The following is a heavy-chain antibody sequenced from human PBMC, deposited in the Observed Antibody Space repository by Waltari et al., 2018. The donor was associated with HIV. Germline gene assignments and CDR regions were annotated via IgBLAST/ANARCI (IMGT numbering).Heavy chain of an antibody. CDR2: IYSGGDT. Sequence: EVQLVESGGGLIQPGGFLRLSCAASGFTVRPNYMSWDRQAPGKGLEWVSIIYSGGDTYYADSVKGRFIVSRDNSKNTVYLQMNSLRVEDTAVYYCAREDGDSSYFDYWGQGAPVTVSS. D-gene: IGHD4-17*01. CDR1: GFTVRPNY. CDR3: AREDGDSSYFDY. V-gene: IGHV3-53*02. J-gene: IGHJ4*02.